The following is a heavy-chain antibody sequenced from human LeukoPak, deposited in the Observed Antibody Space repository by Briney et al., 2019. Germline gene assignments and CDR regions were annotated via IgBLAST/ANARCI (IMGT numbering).Heavy chain of an antibody. CDR1: GFTVSGDY. J-gene: IGHJ5*02. Sequence: GGSLRLSCAVSGFTVSGDYMSWVRQAPGKGLEWVSIIYSGGSAYYADSVKGRFTLSRDNSKNTLYLHMNSLRAEDTAVYYCARHDWFDPWGQGTLVTVSS. CDR3: ARHDWFDP. V-gene: IGHV3-66*04. CDR2: IYSGGSA.